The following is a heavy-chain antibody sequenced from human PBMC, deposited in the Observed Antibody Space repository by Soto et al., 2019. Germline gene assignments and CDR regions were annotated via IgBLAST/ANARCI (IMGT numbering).Heavy chain of an antibody. CDR3: AREGTSSYGMDV. CDR1: GYTFTSYY. J-gene: IGHJ6*02. V-gene: IGHV1-46*04. Sequence: QVQLVQSGAEVKKPGASVKVSCKASGYTFTSYYMHWVRQAPGQGLEWMGIINPSGGSTSYAQKLQGRVSMTRDTSTSTVYMELSSLRSEDTAVYYCAREGTSSYGMDVWGQGTTVTVSS. D-gene: IGHD2-2*01. CDR2: INPSGGST.